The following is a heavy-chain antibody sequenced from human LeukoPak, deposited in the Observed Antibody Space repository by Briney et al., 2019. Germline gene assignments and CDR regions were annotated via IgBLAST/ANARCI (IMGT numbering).Heavy chain of an antibody. Sequence: GGSLRLSCAASGFTFSSYGMHWVRQAPGKGLEWVAFIRYDGSNKYYADSVRGRFTISRDNSKNTLYLQMNSLRAEDTAVYYCAKEMYYYDSSGYYPDYWGQGTLVTVSS. CDR3: AKEMYYYDSSGYYPDY. V-gene: IGHV3-30*02. CDR2: IRYDGSNK. J-gene: IGHJ4*02. D-gene: IGHD3-22*01. CDR1: GFTFSSYG.